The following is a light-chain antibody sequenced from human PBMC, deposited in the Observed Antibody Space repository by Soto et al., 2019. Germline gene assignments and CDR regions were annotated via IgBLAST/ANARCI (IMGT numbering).Light chain of an antibody. J-gene: IGKJ3*01. Sequence: DIQMTQSPSSLTASVGDRVTITCRASDTISVYLAWYQHKPGKVPERLIYASSILQSGVPSRFSGSRSDTEFTLTISSLQPEDVGTYYCQKYNTAPFTFGPGTKVDIK. V-gene: IGKV1-27*01. CDR2: ASS. CDR1: DTISVY. CDR3: QKYNTAPFT.